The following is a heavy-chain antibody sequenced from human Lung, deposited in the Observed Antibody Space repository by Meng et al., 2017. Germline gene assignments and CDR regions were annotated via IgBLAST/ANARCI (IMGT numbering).Heavy chain of an antibody. Sequence: VDAEDGLVPPEGCLRRACAASGLTLTNHWMHWVRQGPGKGLVWVSRINRDGTKPTYADSVKGRFTISRDNAKNTLYLQMNNLRAEDTAFYYCTNDRLNHWGQGALVTVSS. CDR2: INRDGTKP. V-gene: IGHV3-74*01. CDR1: GLTLTNHW. D-gene: IGHD1-1*01. CDR3: TNDRLNH. J-gene: IGHJ1*01.